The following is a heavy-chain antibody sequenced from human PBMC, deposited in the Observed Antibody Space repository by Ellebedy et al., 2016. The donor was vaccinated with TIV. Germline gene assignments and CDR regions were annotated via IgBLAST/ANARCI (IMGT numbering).Heavy chain of an antibody. J-gene: IGHJ2*01. CDR3: AREGLRSAAAPYWYFDL. Sequence: ASVKVSCKASGGTFSSYAISWVRQAPGQGLEWMGWISAYNGNTNYAQKLQGRVTMTTDTSTSTAYMELRSLRSDDTAVYYCAREGLRSAAAPYWYFDLWGRGTLVTVSS. CDR1: GGTFSSYA. D-gene: IGHD6-13*01. CDR2: ISAYNGNT. V-gene: IGHV1-18*01.